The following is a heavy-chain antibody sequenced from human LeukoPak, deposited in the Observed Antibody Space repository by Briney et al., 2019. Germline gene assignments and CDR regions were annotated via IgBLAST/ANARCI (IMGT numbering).Heavy chain of an antibody. CDR2: ISYDGSNK. Sequence: SCKASGYTFISYGISWVRQAPGKGLEWVAVISYDGSNKYYADSVKGRFTISRDNSKNTLYLQMNSLRAEDTAVYYCARDYSSGWYGAFDIWGQGTMVTVSS. V-gene: IGHV3-30*04. CDR1: GYTFISYG. D-gene: IGHD6-19*01. CDR3: ARDYSSGWYGAFDI. J-gene: IGHJ3*02.